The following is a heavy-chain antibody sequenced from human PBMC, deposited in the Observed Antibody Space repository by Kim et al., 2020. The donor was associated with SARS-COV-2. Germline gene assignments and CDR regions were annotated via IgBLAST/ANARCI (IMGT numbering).Heavy chain of an antibody. V-gene: IGHV3-9*01. Sequence: GRFTISRDNAKNSLYLQMNSLRAEDTALYYCAKDYSSWYPRDVSRSAFDIWGQGTMVTVSS. D-gene: IGHD6-13*01. CDR3: AKDYSSWYPRDVSRSAFDI. J-gene: IGHJ3*02.